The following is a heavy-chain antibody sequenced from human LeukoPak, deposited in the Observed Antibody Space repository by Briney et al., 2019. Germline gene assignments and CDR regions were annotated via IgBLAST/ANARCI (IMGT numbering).Heavy chain of an antibody. CDR3: ARVLRQYQLLNWFDP. V-gene: IGHV1-2*02. J-gene: IGHJ5*02. CDR2: INPNSGGT. CDR1: GYTFTGYY. D-gene: IGHD2-2*01. Sequence: VASVKVSCKASGYTFTGYYMHWVRQAPGQGLEWMGWINPNSGGTNHAQKFQGRVTMTRDTSISTAYMELSRLRSDDTAVYYCARVLRQYQLLNWFDPWGQGTLVTVSS.